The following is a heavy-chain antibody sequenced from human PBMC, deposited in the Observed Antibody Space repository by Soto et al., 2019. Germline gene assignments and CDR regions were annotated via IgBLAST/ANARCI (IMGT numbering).Heavy chain of an antibody. D-gene: IGHD4-17*01. Sequence: GESLKISCKGSGYKFTTYWSGWVRQMPGKGLEWMAIIYPDDSDSRYSPSFQGQVTIPADKSISTAYLQWSSLKASDTAIYYCVATYGDYLDYWGQGTLVTVSS. CDR2: IYPDDSDS. CDR1: GYKFTTYW. V-gene: IGHV5-51*01. CDR3: VATYGDYLDY. J-gene: IGHJ4*02.